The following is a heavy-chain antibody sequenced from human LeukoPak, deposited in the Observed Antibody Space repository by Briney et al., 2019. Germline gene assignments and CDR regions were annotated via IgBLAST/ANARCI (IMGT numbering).Heavy chain of an antibody. CDR1: GFTFSSYA. CDR3: AREETERYYYGMDV. J-gene: IGHJ6*02. Sequence: GRSLRLSCAASGFTFSSYAMHWVRQAPGKGLEWVAVISYDGSNKYYADSVKGRFTISRDNSKNTLYLQMNSLRAEDTAVYYCAREETERYYYGMDVWGQGTTVTVSS. D-gene: IGHD1-1*01. CDR2: ISYDGSNK. V-gene: IGHV3-30*04.